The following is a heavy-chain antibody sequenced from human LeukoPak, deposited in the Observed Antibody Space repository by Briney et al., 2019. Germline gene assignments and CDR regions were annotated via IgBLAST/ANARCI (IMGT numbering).Heavy chain of an antibody. CDR3: ARDVSSGWYARPSYYFDY. Sequence: PSETLSLTCTVSGGSISSSGYYWGWLRQPPGKGLEWIGSIYYSGSTYYNPSLKSRVTISVDTSKNQFSLKLSSVTAADTAVYYCARDVSSGWYARPSYYFDYWGQGTLVTVSS. CDR2: IYYSGST. J-gene: IGHJ4*02. D-gene: IGHD6-19*01. CDR1: GGSISSSGYY. V-gene: IGHV4-39*07.